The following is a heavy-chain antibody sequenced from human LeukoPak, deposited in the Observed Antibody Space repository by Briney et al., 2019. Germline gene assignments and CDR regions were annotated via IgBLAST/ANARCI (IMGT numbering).Heavy chain of an antibody. CDR1: GFTFDDYG. Sequence: GGSLRLSCAASGFTFDDYGMHWVRQAPGKGLEWVAVISYDGSNKYYADSVKGRFTISRDNSKNTLYLQMNSLRAEDTAVYYCAKPIGSGSYYNGDYYYGMDVWGQGTTVTVSS. J-gene: IGHJ6*02. D-gene: IGHD3-10*01. CDR2: ISYDGSNK. V-gene: IGHV3-30*18. CDR3: AKPIGSGSYYNGDYYYGMDV.